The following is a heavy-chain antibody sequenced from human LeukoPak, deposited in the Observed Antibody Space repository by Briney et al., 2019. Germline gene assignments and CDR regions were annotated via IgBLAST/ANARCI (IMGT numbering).Heavy chain of an antibody. D-gene: IGHD2-21*02. CDR3: ARDCGGDCERWEFAFDY. CDR2: IIPIFGTA. J-gene: IGHJ4*02. Sequence: ASVKVSCKASGGTFSSYAISWVRQAPGQGLEWMGGIIPIFGTANYAQKFQGRVTITADESTSTAYMELSSLRSEDTAVYYCARDCGGDCERWEFAFDYWGQGTLVTVSS. CDR1: GGTFSSYA. V-gene: IGHV1-69*13.